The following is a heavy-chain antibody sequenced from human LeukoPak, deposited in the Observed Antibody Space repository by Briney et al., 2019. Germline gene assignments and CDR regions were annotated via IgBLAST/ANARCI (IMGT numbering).Heavy chain of an antibody. V-gene: IGHV1-8*01. J-gene: IGHJ5*02. CDR3: ARGPRRIVRFDP. D-gene: IGHD3-16*02. CDR2: MNPNSGNT. Sequence: ASVQVSCKASGYTFTSYDINWVRQATGQGLEWMGWMNPNSGNTGYAQKFQGRVTMTRNTSISTAYMELSSLRSEDTAVYYCARGPRRIVRFDPWGQGTLVTVSS. CDR1: GYTFTSYD.